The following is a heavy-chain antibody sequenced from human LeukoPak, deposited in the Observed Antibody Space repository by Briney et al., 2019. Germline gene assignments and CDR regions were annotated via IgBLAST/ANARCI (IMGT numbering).Heavy chain of an antibody. CDR1: GFTFSSYA. Sequence: GGSLRLSCAASGFTFSSYAMSWVRQAPGKGLEWVSGISGSGGTTYYADSVKGRFTISRDNSKNTYLQMNSLRAEDTAVYYCAREEYSSGWYHYYYMDVWGKGTAVTVSS. J-gene: IGHJ6*03. CDR2: ISGSGGTT. V-gene: IGHV3-23*01. D-gene: IGHD6-19*01. CDR3: AREEYSSGWYHYYYMDV.